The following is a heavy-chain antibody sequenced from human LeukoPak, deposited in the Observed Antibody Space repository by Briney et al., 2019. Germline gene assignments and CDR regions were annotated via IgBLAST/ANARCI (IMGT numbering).Heavy chain of an antibody. J-gene: IGHJ4*02. V-gene: IGHV3-23*01. CDR3: AKERERTTLRGYFDY. CDR2: ISGRGGST. Sequence: GGSLRLSCAASGFTFSSYAMSWVREAPGRGLEWVSAISGRGGSTYYADPVKGGFTISRDNYKNTLYLQMNSLRAQDTAVYYCAKERERTTLRGYFDYWGQGTLVSVFS. CDR1: GFTFSSYA. D-gene: IGHD1-14*01.